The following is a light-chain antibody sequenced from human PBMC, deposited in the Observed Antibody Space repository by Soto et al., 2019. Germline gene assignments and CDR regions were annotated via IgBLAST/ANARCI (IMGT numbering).Light chain of an antibody. CDR3: QQRSNWPLT. CDR1: QSVSIN. Sequence: ETVVTQSPATLFVSPGESATLSCRASQSVSINVAWYQHKGAQAPRLLIYTASTRAEGIPARISGSGSGTEFTLTINSLEPEDFAVYYCQQRSNWPLTFGGGTKVEIK. J-gene: IGKJ4*01. V-gene: IGKV3-15*01. CDR2: TAS.